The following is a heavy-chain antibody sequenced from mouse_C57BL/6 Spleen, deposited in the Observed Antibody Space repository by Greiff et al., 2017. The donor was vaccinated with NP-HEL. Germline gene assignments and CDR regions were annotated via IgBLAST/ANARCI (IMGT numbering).Heavy chain of an antibody. J-gene: IGHJ3*01. Sequence: QVQLQQPGAELVKPGASVKMSCKASGYTFTSYWITWVKQRPGQGLEWIGDIYPGSGSTNYNEKFKGKATLTVDTSSSTAYMQPSSLTSEDTAVYYYARENYGSSYLAYWGQGTLVTVSA. CDR3: ARENYGSSYLAY. CDR2: IYPGSGST. CDR1: GYTFTSYW. V-gene: IGHV1-55*01. D-gene: IGHD1-1*01.